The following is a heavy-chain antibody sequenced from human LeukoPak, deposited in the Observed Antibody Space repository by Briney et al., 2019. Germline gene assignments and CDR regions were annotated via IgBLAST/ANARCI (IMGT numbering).Heavy chain of an antibody. D-gene: IGHD6-13*01. J-gene: IGHJ4*02. CDR2: IYYSGST. CDR1: GGSVSSGSYY. V-gene: IGHV4-61*01. CDR3: ARAPVTASAPNY. Sequence: PSETLSLTCTVSGGSVSSGSYYWSWIRQPPGKGLEWIGFIYYSGSTNYNPSLKSRVTISVDTSKNQFSLRLSSVTAADTAVYYCARAPVTASAPNYWGQGTLVTVSS.